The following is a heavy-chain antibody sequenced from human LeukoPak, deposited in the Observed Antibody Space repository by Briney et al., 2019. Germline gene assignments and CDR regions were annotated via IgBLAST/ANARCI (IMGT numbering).Heavy chain of an antibody. CDR3: ARDRKGYYGMDV. CDR2: ISSSSSYI. V-gene: IGHV3-21*01. Sequence: PGGSLRLSCAASGFTFSSYSMNWVRQAPGKGLEWVSSISSSSSYIYYADSVKGRFTISRDNAKNSLYLQVNSLRAEDTAVYYCARDRKGYYGMDVWGQGTTVTVSS. CDR1: GFTFSSYS. J-gene: IGHJ6*02.